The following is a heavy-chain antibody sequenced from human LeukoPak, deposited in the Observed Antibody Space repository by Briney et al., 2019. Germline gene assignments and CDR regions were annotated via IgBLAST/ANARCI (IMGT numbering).Heavy chain of an antibody. CDR1: GFTFSGYG. J-gene: IGHJ4*02. D-gene: IGHD2-21*02. CDR3: AKDNLTGTAIDY. V-gene: IGHV3-33*06. Sequence: PGGSLRLSCAASGFTFSGYGMHWVRQAPGKGLEWVAVVWFDGSNEYYADSVRGRFTISRDSSKNTLSLQMNSLRAEDTAVYYCAKDNLTGTAIDYWGQGTLVTVSS. CDR2: VWFDGSNE.